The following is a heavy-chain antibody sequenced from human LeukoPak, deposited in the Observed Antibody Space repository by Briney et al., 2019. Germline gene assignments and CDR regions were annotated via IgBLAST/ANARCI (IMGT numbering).Heavy chain of an antibody. CDR3: ARDPGSSVGIVVVQHATDAFDI. V-gene: IGHV1-69*13. Sequence: SVKVSCKASGGMFSTTAINWVRQAPGQGLEWMGGNIPPFGTPDYAQKFQGRVTITADESTGTVYMELTSLTSEDTAIYYCARDPGSSVGIVVVQHATDAFDIWGQGTMVTVSS. J-gene: IGHJ3*02. D-gene: IGHD2-15*01. CDR2: NIPPFGTP. CDR1: GGMFSTTA.